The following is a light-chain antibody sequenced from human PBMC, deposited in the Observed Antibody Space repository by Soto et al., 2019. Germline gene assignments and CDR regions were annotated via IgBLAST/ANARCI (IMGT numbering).Light chain of an antibody. V-gene: IGKV1-9*01. CDR1: QGISSY. CDR2: AAS. CDR3: QQLNTYPPFT. Sequence: DIQLTQSPSFLSASVGDRVTITCRASQGISSYLAWYQQKPGKAPNLLIYAASTLQTGVPSGFSGSGSGTESTLTISSLKPEDFATYYCQQLNTYPPFTFGPGTKVDIK. J-gene: IGKJ3*01.